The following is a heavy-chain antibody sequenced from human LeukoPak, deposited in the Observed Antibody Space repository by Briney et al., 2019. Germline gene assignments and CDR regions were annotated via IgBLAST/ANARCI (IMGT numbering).Heavy chain of an antibody. D-gene: IGHD6-19*01. J-gene: IGHJ6*03. Sequence: PGGSLRLSCAASGFTFSDYYMSWIRQAPGKGLEWVSYISSSGSTIYYADSVKGRFTISRDNAKNSLYLQMNSLRAEDTAVYSCARVGSGWHYYYYYMDVWGKGTTVTVSS. CDR3: ARVGSGWHYYYYYMDV. CDR2: ISSSGSTI. V-gene: IGHV3-11*04. CDR1: GFTFSDYY.